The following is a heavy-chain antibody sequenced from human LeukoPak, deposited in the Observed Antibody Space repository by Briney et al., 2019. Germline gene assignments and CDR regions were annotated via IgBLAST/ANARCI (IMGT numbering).Heavy chain of an antibody. D-gene: IGHD6-25*01. CDR1: GLTFSNNA. V-gene: IGHV3-23*01. J-gene: IGHJ4*02. CDR3: ARERGSGSFDY. CDR2: ISGNGDIT. Sequence: TGGSLRLSCAASGLTFSNNAMIWVRQAPGKGLEWVSTISGNGDITYYADSVRGRFTISRDNSKNTLYLQMNSLRAEDTAIYYCARERGSGSFDYWGQGTLVAVSS.